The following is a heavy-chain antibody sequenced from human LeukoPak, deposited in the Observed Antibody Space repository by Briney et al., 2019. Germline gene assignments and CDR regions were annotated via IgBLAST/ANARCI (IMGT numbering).Heavy chain of an antibody. J-gene: IGHJ4*02. CDR1: GGSISSGDYY. CDR2: IYYSGTT. V-gene: IGHV4-30-4*01. D-gene: IGHD3-10*01. CDR3: ARGPYGSGSYY. Sequence: PSVTLSLTCTVSGGSISSGDYYWSWIRQPPGKGLEWIGYIYYSGTTYYNPSLKSRVTISVDTSKNQFSLKLTSVTAADTAVYYCARGPYGSGSYYWGQGTLVTVSS.